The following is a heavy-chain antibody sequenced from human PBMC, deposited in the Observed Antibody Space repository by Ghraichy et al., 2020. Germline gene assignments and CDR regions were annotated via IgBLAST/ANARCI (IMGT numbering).Heavy chain of an antibody. D-gene: IGHD2-8*01. CDR1: GGSTNSGGYY. V-gene: IGHV4-31*03. Sequence: SETLSLTCSVSGGSTNSGGYYLSWIRQLPGKGLEWIGYIFYIGNTYYNPSLKSRLTISVDTAENQFSLKLTSVTAADAAVYYCASSAEGTKSFDIWGQGTMVTVAS. CDR3: ASSAEGTKSFDI. J-gene: IGHJ3*02. CDR2: IFYIGNT.